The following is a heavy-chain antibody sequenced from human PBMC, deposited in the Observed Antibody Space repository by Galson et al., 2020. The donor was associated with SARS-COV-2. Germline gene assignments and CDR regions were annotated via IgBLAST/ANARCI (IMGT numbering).Heavy chain of an antibody. CDR2: INHSGST. J-gene: IGHJ6*03. CDR1: GGSFSGYY. CDR3: ARGRRRNRYSSSSGYYYYSYMGV. Sequence: SETLSLTCAVYGGSFSGYYWSWIRQPPGKGLEWIGEINHSGSTNYNPSLKSRVTISVDTSKNQFSLKLSSVTAADTAVYYCARGRRRNRYSSSSGYYYYSYMGVWGKGTTVTVSS. V-gene: IGHV4-34*01. D-gene: IGHD6-6*01.